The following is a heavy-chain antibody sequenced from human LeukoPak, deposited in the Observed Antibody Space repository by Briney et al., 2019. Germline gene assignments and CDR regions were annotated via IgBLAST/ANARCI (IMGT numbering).Heavy chain of an antibody. J-gene: IGHJ3*02. Sequence: GGSLRLSCAASGFTFSSYWMHWVRQAPGKGLVWVSRISGDGSGTIYADSVMGRFTISRDNAKNTVFLQMNSLRAEDTAVYYCARVFVTGDAFDIWGQGTMVTVSS. CDR3: ARVFVTGDAFDI. D-gene: IGHD3-16*02. CDR2: ISGDGSGT. CDR1: GFTFSSYW. V-gene: IGHV3-74*01.